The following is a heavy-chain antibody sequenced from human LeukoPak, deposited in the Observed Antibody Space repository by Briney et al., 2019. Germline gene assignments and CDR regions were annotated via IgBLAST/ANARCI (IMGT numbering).Heavy chain of an antibody. CDR2: IIPIFGTA. V-gene: IGHV1-69*06. Sequence: SSVKVSCTASGGTFTSYAISWVRQAPGQGLEWMGGIIPIFGTANYAQKFQGRVTITADKSTSTAYMELSSVRCEDTALYYCARSLWTTSNYFDYWGQGTLVTVSS. J-gene: IGHJ4*02. D-gene: IGHD3/OR15-3a*01. CDR1: GGTFTSYA. CDR3: ARSLWTTSNYFDY.